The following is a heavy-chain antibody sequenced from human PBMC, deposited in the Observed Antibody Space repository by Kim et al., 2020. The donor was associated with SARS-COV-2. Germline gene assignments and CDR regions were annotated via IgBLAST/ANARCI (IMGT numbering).Heavy chain of an antibody. Sequence: GGSLRLSCVVSGFTFTNDWLTWVRQAPGKGLEWVASQNQDGSEKYSEDSVKGRFTISRDDAKNSLYLQMNNLRAEDTAVYYCASNNWDVWGQGTTVTVSS. CDR3: ASNNWDV. CDR2: QNQDGSEK. J-gene: IGHJ6*02. CDR1: GFTFTNDW. V-gene: IGHV3-7*01.